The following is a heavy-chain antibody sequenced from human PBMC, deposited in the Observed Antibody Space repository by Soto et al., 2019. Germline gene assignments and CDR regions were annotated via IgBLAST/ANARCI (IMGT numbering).Heavy chain of an antibody. J-gene: IGHJ3*02. Sequence: SDTLSLTCTVSGGSISSSSYYWGWIRQPPGKGLEWIGSIYYSGSTYYNPSLKSQVTISVDTSKNQFSLKLSSVTAADTAVYYCARFGSGYSGYDFDDAFDIWGQGTMVTVSS. CDR2: IYYSGST. CDR1: GGSISSSSYY. CDR3: ARFGSGYSGYDFDDAFDI. D-gene: IGHD5-12*01. V-gene: IGHV4-39*01.